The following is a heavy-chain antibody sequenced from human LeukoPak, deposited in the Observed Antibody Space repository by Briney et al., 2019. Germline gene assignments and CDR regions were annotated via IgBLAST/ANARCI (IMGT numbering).Heavy chain of an antibody. CDR1: GFTFDDYG. J-gene: IGHJ6*02. D-gene: IGHD6-6*01. V-gene: IGHV3-20*04. Sequence: GGSLRLSCAASGFTFDDYGMSWVRQAPGKGLEWVSGINWNGGSTGYADSVKGRFTISRDNAKNSLYLQMNSLRAEDTALYYCARDTEYGPTYYYYGMDVWGQGTTVTVSS. CDR2: INWNGGST. CDR3: ARDTEYGPTYYYYGMDV.